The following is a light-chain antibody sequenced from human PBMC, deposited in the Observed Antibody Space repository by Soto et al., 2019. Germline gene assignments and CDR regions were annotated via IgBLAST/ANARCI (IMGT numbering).Light chain of an antibody. J-gene: IGLJ1*01. Sequence: QSALTQPASVSWSPGQSITISCTGTSSDVGGYTHVSWYLQHPGKAPKLIIYDVSNRPSGVSNRFSGSKSGDTASLTISGLQAEDEADYYCSSYTTNNTYVFGTGTKVTVL. CDR2: DVS. CDR1: SSDVGGYTH. CDR3: SSYTTNNTYV. V-gene: IGLV2-14*03.